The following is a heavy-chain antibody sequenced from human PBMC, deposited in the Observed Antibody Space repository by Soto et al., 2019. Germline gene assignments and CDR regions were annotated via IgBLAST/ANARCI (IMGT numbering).Heavy chain of an antibody. V-gene: IGHV3-48*03. J-gene: IGHJ4*02. D-gene: IGHD5-12*01. Sequence: GGSLRLSCAASRFSFSSYEMNWVRQAPGKGLEWVSYISSSGSSVYYADSVRGRFTISRDNSRNSLYLQMNSLRDEDTALYYCVRYCTTTLCNGVATRTFDYWGQGTLVTVSS. CDR3: VRYCTTTLCNGVATRTFDY. CDR1: RFSFSSYE. CDR2: ISSSGSSV.